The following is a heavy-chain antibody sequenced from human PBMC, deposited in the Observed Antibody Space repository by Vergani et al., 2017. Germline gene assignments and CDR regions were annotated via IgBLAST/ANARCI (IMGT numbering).Heavy chain of an antibody. Sequence: VQLVESGGGLVKPGGSLRLSCAASGFTFSSYSMNWVRQAPGKGLEWVAVISYDGSNKYYADSVKGRFTISRDNSKNTLYLQMNSLRAEDTAVYYCAKCGGKYYYDSSGYPDFDYWGQGTLVTVSS. CDR1: GFTFSSYS. J-gene: IGHJ4*02. CDR3: AKCGGKYYYDSSGYPDFDY. V-gene: IGHV3-30*18. CDR2: ISYDGSNK. D-gene: IGHD3-22*01.